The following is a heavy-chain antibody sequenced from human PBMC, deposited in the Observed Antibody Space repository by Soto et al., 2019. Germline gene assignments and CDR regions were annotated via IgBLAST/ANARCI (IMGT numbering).Heavy chain of an antibody. J-gene: IGHJ4*02. CDR1: GYTFSTYW. Sequence: PVESLKISCKGSGYTFSTYWIAWVRQMPGKGLEWMGIIYPGDSDTKYSPAFQGQVTISADKSINTAYLQWTSLEASDTAMYYCARKFAPEFFDSWGQGTLVTVSS. CDR3: ARKFAPEFFDS. D-gene: IGHD3-10*01. CDR2: IYPGDSDT. V-gene: IGHV5-51*01.